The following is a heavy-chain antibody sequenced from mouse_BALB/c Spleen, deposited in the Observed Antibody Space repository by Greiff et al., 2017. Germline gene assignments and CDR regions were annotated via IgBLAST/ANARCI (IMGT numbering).Heavy chain of an antibody. V-gene: IGHV1-14*01. J-gene: IGHJ4*01. CDR1: GYTFTSYV. D-gene: IGHD1-1*01. CDR3: ARGGSCYPYYYAMDY. CDR2: INPYNDGT. Sequence: EVQLKESGPELVKPGASVKMSCKASGYTFTSYVMHWVKQKPGQGLEWIGYINPYNDGTKYNEKFKGKATLTSDKSSSTAYMELSSLTSEDSAVYYCARGGSCYPYYYAMDYWGQGTSVTVSS.